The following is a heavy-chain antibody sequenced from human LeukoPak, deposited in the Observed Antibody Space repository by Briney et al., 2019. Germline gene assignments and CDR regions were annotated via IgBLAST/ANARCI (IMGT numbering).Heavy chain of an antibody. D-gene: IGHD3-10*01. CDR1: GDSISIYY. V-gene: IGHV4-4*07. CDR3: AREISSGFGDGNWFDP. Sequence: ASETLSLTCSVSGDSISIYYWSWIRQPAGKGLEWIGRIYTSGSTNYNPSLKSRVTMSVDTSKNQFSLKLSSVTAADTAVYYCAREISSGFGDGNWFDPWGQGTLVTVSS. CDR2: IYTSGST. J-gene: IGHJ5*02.